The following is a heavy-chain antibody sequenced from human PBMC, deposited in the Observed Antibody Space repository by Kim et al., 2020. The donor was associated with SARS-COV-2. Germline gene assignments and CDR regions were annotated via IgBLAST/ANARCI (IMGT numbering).Heavy chain of an antibody. CDR3: AREPRKISHYYGSGSYYWVAPRNWFDP. V-gene: IGHV4-4*07. J-gene: IGHJ5*02. CDR2: IYTSGST. Sequence: SETLSLTCTVSGGSISSYYWSWIRQPAGKGLEWIGRIYTSGSTNYNPSLKSRVTMSVDTSKNQFSLKLSSVTAADTAVYYCAREPRKISHYYGSGSYYWVAPRNWFDPWGQGTLVTVSS. D-gene: IGHD3-10*01. CDR1: GGSISSYY.